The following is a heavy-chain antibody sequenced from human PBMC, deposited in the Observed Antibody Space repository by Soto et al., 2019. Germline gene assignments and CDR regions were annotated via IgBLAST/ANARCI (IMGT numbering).Heavy chain of an antibody. CDR2: ISGSGGST. CDR3: AKGGGMTEKFPYYFDY. Sequence: GGSLRLSCAASGFTFSSYAMSWVRQAPGKGLEWVSAISGSGGSTYYADSVKGRFTISRDNSKNTLYLQMNSLRAEDTAVYYCAKGGGMTEKFPYYFDYWGQGTLVTVSS. V-gene: IGHV3-23*01. D-gene: IGHD3-16*01. J-gene: IGHJ4*02. CDR1: GFTFSSYA.